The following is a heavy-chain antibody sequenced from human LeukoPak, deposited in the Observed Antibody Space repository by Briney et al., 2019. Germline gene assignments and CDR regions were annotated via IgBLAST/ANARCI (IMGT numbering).Heavy chain of an antibody. D-gene: IGHD1-1*01. CDR3: ARDRMTTEGLFYDY. CDR1: GYTFSGHY. J-gene: IGHJ4*02. V-gene: IGHV1-2*02. CDR2: THPNTGDT. Sequence: GASVTVSCKASGYTFSGHYMHWVRQAPGQGLEWMGWTHPNTGDTNYAQKFQGRVTMTRDPSISTAFMELTGLTSDDTAVYYCARDRMTTEGLFYDYWGQGTLVTVSS.